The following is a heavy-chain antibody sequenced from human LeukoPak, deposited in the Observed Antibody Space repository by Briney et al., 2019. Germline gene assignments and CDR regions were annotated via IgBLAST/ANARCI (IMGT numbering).Heavy chain of an antibody. CDR1: VFTVSSNY. J-gene: IGHJ4*02. CDR3: ARGESRTKGFDY. D-gene: IGHD3-10*01. CDR2: IYSGGST. Sequence: GGSLRLSCAASVFTVSSNYMSWVRQAPGKGLEWVSVIYSGGSTYYADSVKGRFTISRDNSKNTLYLQMNSLRAEDTAVYYCARGESRTKGFDYWGQGTLVTVSS. V-gene: IGHV3-53*01.